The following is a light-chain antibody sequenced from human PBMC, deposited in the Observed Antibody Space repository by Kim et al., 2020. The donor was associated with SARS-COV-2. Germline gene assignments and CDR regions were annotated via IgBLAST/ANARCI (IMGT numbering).Light chain of an antibody. J-gene: IGLJ3*02. V-gene: IGLV6-57*03. CDR3: HSYDSNNQV. CDR1: SGSIGNNF. Sequence: GKTVTSSCTRSSGSIGNNFVQWYQHRPGSAPTTVIYEDNQRPSGVPDRFSGFIDYSSDSASLTIFGLQPEDEADYYCHSYDSNNQVFGGGTQLTVL. CDR2: EDN.